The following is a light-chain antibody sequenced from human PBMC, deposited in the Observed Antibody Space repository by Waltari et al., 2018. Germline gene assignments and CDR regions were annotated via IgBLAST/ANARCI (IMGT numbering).Light chain of an antibody. V-gene: IGLV2-8*01. CDR2: EVS. Sequence: QSALTQPPSASGSPGQSVTISCTGTSSDVGGYNYVSWYHQHPGKAPKLMIYEVSKRPAGVPDRFSGSKSGNTASLTVSGLQAEDEADYYCSSYAGSNKLGVFGTGTKVTVL. CDR1: SSDVGGYNY. CDR3: SSYAGSNKLGV. J-gene: IGLJ1*01.